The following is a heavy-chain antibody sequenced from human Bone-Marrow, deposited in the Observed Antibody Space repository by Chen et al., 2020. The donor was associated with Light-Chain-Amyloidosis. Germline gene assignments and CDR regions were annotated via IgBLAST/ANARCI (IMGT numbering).Heavy chain of an antibody. CDR3: AKDISYDDILPGYPADAFDI. V-gene: IGHV3-23*04. CDR1: GCAFSSYA. CDR2: ISGGGGSR. D-gene: IGHD3-9*01. Sequence: EVQLVESGGGLLQRGGSLRLSCAASGCAFSSYAMSWVRQAPGEGREWVSTISGGGGSRYYGASVKGRLTISRDNSKNALFRQMNSLRAEDTAVYYCAKDISYDDILPGYPADAFDIWGQGTMVTDSS. J-gene: IGHJ3*02.